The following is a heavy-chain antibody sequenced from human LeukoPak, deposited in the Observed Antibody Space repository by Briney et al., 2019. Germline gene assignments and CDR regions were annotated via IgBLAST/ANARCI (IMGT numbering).Heavy chain of an antibody. CDR3: ARGSYYYGSGTSPRYYYGMDV. CDR2: INHSGST. CDR1: GFTFSNAW. J-gene: IGHJ6*02. V-gene: IGHV4-34*01. D-gene: IGHD3-10*01. Sequence: PGGSLRLSCAASGFTFSNAWMNWVRQPPGKGLEWIGEINHSGSTNYNPSLKSRVTISVDTSKNQFSLKLSSVTAADTAVYYCARGSYYYGSGTSPRYYYGMDVWGQGTTVTVSS.